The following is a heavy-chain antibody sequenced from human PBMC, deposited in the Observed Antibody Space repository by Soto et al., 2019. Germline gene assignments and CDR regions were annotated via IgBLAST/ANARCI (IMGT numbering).Heavy chain of an antibody. V-gene: IGHV1-46*01. J-gene: IGHJ3*02. CDR1: GYIFTSYY. CDR3: ARELDAVDI. CDR2: INPSGGST. Sequence: QAQLVQSGAEVKKPGASVKVSCKASGYIFTSYYMHWVRQAPGQGLEWMGIINPSGGSTSYAQKFQGRVTMTRDTSTITVCMDLSSLRSEDTAVYYCARELDAVDIGGQGTMVTVSS.